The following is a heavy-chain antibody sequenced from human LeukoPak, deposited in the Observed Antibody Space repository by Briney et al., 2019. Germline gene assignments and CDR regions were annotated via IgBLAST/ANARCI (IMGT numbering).Heavy chain of an antibody. Sequence: SETLSLTCTVSGGSISRYYWSWIRQPAGKGLEWIGRIYTSGSTNYNPSLKSRVTMSVDTSKNQFSLKLSSVTAADTAVYYCARDIYYDFWSGYSGYYYYGMDVWGQGTTVTVSS. CDR1: GGSISRYY. D-gene: IGHD3-3*01. CDR2: IYTSGST. J-gene: IGHJ6*02. V-gene: IGHV4-4*07. CDR3: ARDIYYDFWSGYSGYYYYGMDV.